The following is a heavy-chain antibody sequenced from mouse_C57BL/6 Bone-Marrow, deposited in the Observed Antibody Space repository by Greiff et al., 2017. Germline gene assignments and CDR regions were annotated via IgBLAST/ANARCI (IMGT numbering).Heavy chain of an antibody. Sequence: QVQLQQPGAELVKPGASVKMSCKASGYTFTSYWITWVQQRPGQGLEWIGGIYPGSGSTKYNETFKSKATLTVYTSSSTAYMQLSSLTFEDSAVYYCAREDDGYSSWFAYWGQGTLVTVSA. CDR1: GYTFTSYW. CDR3: AREDDGYSSWFAY. J-gene: IGHJ3*01. CDR2: IYPGSGST. V-gene: IGHV1-55*01. D-gene: IGHD2-3*01.